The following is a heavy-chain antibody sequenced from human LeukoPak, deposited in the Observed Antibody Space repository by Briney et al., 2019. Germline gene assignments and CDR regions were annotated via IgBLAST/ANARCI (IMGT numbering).Heavy chain of an antibody. D-gene: IGHD5-18*01. Sequence: GGSLRLSCAASGFTFSSYSMNWDRQAPGKGLEWVSYISSSSSTIYYADSVKGRFTISRDNAKNSLYLQMNSLRAEDTAVYYCARVLSGGQLWSYSLSYYFDYWGQGTLVTVSS. V-gene: IGHV3-48*01. CDR3: ARVLSGGQLWSYSLSYYFDY. CDR1: GFTFSSYS. CDR2: ISSSSSTI. J-gene: IGHJ4*02.